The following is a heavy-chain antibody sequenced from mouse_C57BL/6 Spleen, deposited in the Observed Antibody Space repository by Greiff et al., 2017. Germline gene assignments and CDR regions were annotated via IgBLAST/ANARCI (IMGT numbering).Heavy chain of an antibody. D-gene: IGHD2-4*01. CDR2: IRNKDNGYTT. V-gene: IGHV7-3*01. CDR1: GFTFTDYY. J-gene: IGHJ1*03. CDR3: ARSMAYDYDGYFDV. Sequence: DVHLVESGGGLVQPGGSLSLSCAASGFTFTDYYMSWVRQPPGKALEWLGFIRNKDNGYTTEYSASVKGRFTISRDNSQSILYIQMNALRAEDSATYYCARSMAYDYDGYFDVWGTGTTVTVSS.